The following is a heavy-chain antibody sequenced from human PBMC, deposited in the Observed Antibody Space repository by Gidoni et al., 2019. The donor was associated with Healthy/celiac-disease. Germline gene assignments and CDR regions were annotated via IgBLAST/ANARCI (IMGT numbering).Heavy chain of an antibody. D-gene: IGHD3-10*01. CDR2: ISGSGGST. Sequence: EVQLLESGGGLVQPGGSLRLSCAASGFTFSSYAMSWVRQAPGKGLEWVSAISGSGGSTYYADSVKGRFTISRDNSKNTLYLQMNSLRAEDTAVYYCAKAGDGSGTYYYYYMDVWGKGTTVTVSS. J-gene: IGHJ6*03. CDR3: AKAGDGSGTYYYYYMDV. CDR1: GFTFSSYA. V-gene: IGHV3-23*01.